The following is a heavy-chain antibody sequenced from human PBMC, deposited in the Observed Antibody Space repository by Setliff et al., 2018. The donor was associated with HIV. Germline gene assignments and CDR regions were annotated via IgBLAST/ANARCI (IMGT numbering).Heavy chain of an antibody. CDR2: INYSGTT. CDR1: GGSFSGNY. CDR3: TIPASSLAPN. Sequence: SETLSLTCAIYGGSFSGNYWSWIRQPPGKGLEWIGEINYSGTTNHNPFLKSRVIISVDTSNNQISLKLTSVTAADTAVYYCTIPASSLAPNWGRGTQVTVSS. V-gene: IGHV4-34*01. J-gene: IGHJ4*02.